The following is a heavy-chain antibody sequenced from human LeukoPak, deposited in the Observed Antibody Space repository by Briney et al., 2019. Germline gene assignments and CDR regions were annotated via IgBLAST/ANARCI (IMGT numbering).Heavy chain of an antibody. D-gene: IGHD3-22*01. V-gene: IGHV3-23*01. J-gene: IGHJ4*02. CDR3: AKQRDYYDSSGYYRGYYFDY. CDR2: ISGSSTRT. Sequence: GGSLRLSCTDSGFTFSSYAMNWVRQAPGKGLEWVSGISGSSTRTYYTDSVKGRFTISRDNPKSTLYLQMNSLRAEDTAVYYCAKQRDYYDSSGYYRGYYFDYWGQGTLVTVSS. CDR1: GFTFSSYA.